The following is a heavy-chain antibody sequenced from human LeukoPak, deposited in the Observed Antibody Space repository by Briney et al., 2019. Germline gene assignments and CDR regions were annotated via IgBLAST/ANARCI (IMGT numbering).Heavy chain of an antibody. Sequence: PSETLSLTCTVSAVSISTYYCSWVRQPPGKGLEWIGYIYYSGSTNYNPSLKSRVTISVDTSKNQFSLKLSSVTAADTAVYYCARSGGLDSFDIWGQGTMVTVSS. CDR2: IYYSGST. CDR1: AVSISTYY. CDR3: ARSGGLDSFDI. J-gene: IGHJ3*02. D-gene: IGHD3-10*01. V-gene: IGHV4-59*01.